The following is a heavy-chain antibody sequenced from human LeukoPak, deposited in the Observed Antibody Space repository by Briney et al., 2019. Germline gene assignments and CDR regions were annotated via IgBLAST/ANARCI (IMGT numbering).Heavy chain of an antibody. V-gene: IGHV3-23*01. CDR1: GFTFSNAW. CDR3: AKVNDLGDFDY. J-gene: IGHJ4*02. Sequence: GGSLRLSCAASGFTFSNAWMNWVRQAPGKGLEWVSAISGSGGSTYYADSVKGRFTISRDNSKNTLYLQMNSLRAEDTAVYYCAKVNDLGDFDYWGQGTLVTVSS. D-gene: IGHD1-1*01. CDR2: ISGSGGST.